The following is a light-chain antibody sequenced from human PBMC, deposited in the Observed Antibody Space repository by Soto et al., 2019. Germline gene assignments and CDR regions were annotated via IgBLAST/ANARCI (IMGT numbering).Light chain of an antibody. Sequence: QSVLTQPPSASGTPGQGVTISCSGSSSNIGSNYVYWYQHLPGAAPKVLIYENSQRPSGVPDRFSGSKSGTSASLAISGLRSEDEGDYYCAAWDDSLNGDIFATGTKVTVL. CDR2: ENS. CDR1: SSNIGSNY. J-gene: IGLJ1*01. CDR3: AAWDDSLNGDI. V-gene: IGLV1-47*01.